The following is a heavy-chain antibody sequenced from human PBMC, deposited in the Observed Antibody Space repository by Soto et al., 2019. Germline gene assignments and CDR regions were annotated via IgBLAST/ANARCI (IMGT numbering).Heavy chain of an antibody. V-gene: IGHV3-21*01. J-gene: IGHJ5*02. CDR1: GFTFSSYG. Sequence: GGSLRLSCAASGFTFSSYGMHWVRQAPGKVLVCVSSFSCSRTYIYYADSVKGRFSISRDNANNSLYLQMNSLRAEDMVVYYSTRDGATTRVSDWFDPWGQGTLVTVSS. CDR3: TRDGATTRVSDWFDP. D-gene: IGHD1-1*01. CDR2: FSCSRTYI.